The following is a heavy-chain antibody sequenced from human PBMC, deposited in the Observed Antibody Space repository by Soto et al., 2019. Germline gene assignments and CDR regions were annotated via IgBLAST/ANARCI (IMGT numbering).Heavy chain of an antibody. J-gene: IGHJ4*02. Sequence: QVQLVQSGAEMKKPGASVKVSCKASGYTFINYDISWLRQAPGQGLERMGWSSPYNGNTNYAHTFQGRVTMTADTSAGSGYMELRSLRSDDTAVYFCARGRITDLGTFDYWGQGTLVTVSS. CDR1: GYTFINYD. D-gene: IGHD1-20*01. CDR3: ARGRITDLGTFDY. V-gene: IGHV1-18*01. CDR2: SSPYNGNT.